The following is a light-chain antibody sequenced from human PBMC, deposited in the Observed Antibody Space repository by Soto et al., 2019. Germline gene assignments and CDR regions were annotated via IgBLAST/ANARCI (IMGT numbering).Light chain of an antibody. Sequence: QLVLAQPPSASGTPGQRVTISCSGSSSNIGSNTVNWYQQLPGPAPKVLIYSNNQRPSGVPDRFSGSKSGTSASLAISGLQSEDEADYYCAAWDDSLKGWVFGGGTKLTVL. CDR1: SSNIGSNT. CDR2: SNN. CDR3: AAWDDSLKGWV. V-gene: IGLV1-44*01. J-gene: IGLJ3*02.